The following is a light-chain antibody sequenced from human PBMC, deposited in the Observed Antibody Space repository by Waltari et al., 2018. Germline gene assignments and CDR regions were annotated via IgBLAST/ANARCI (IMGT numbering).Light chain of an antibody. CDR3: CSYAGSILYV. CDR2: EGS. CDR1: SSDVGSYNL. J-gene: IGLJ1*01. Sequence: QSALTQPASVSGSPGQSITIPCTGTSSDVGSYNLVSWYQQHPGKAPKLMIYEGSKRPSGVSNRFSGSKSGNTASLTISGLQAEDEADYYCCSYAGSILYVFGTGTKVTVL. V-gene: IGLV2-23*01.